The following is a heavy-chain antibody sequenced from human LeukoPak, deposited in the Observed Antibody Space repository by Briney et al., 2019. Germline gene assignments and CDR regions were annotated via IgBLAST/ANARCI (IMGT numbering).Heavy chain of an antibody. Sequence: ASVKVSCEASGYTFTSYGISWVRQAPGQGLEWMGWISTYNGNTNYAQKLQGRVTMTTDTSTSTAYMELRSLRSDDTAVYYCARGLDIVVVPAAKEDAFDIWGQGTMVTVSS. J-gene: IGHJ3*02. CDR3: ARGLDIVVVPAAKEDAFDI. CDR1: GYTFTSYG. CDR2: ISTYNGNT. D-gene: IGHD2-2*01. V-gene: IGHV1-18*01.